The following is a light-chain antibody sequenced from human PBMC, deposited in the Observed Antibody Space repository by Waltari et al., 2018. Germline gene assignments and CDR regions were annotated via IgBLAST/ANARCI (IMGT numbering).Light chain of an antibody. J-gene: IGKJ1*01. CDR3: QHYVRLPVT. Sequence: EIVLTQSAGTLSLSPGERATLSCWASQSVGRSLAWYQQKRGQAPRLLIYGASTRATGIPDRFSGSGSGTDFSLTISRLEPEDFAVYYCQHYVRLPVTFGQGTKVEIK. CDR2: GAS. CDR1: QSVGRS. V-gene: IGKV3-20*01.